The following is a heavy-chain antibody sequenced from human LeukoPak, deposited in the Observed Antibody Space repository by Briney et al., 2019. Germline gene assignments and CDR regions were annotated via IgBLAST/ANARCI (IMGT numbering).Heavy chain of an antibody. D-gene: IGHD3-10*01. V-gene: IGHV3-7*03. CDR3: ARDRVEWFGELLTDY. J-gene: IGHJ4*02. Sequence: GGSLRLSCAASGFTFSSYWMSWVRQAPGKGLEWVANIKQDGSEKYHVDSVKGRFAISRDNAKNSLYLQMNSLRAEDTAVYYCARDRVEWFGELLTDYWGQGTLVTVSS. CDR1: GFTFSSYW. CDR2: IKQDGSEK.